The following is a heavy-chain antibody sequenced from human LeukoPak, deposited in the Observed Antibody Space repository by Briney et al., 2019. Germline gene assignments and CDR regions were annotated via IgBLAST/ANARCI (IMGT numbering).Heavy chain of an antibody. Sequence: PGGSLRLSCAASGFTFSSYDMRWVRQATGKGLEWVSAIGTAGDTYYPGSVKGRFTISRENAKNSLYLQMNSLRAGDTAVYYCAREGAAKEFDYWGQGTLVTVSS. CDR3: AREGAAKEFDY. CDR1: GFTFSSYD. CDR2: IGTAGDT. J-gene: IGHJ4*02. D-gene: IGHD3-16*01. V-gene: IGHV3-13*01.